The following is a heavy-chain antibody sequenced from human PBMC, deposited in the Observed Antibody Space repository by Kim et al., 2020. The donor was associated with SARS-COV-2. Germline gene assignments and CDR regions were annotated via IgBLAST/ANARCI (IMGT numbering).Heavy chain of an antibody. J-gene: IGHJ4*02. CDR1: GFTFSSYS. CDR3: AGHSGYDLGADPLDY. D-gene: IGHD5-12*01. Sequence: GGSLRLSCAASGFTFSSYSMNWVRQAPGKGLEWVSSISSSSSYIYYADSVKGRFTISRDNAKNSLYLQMNSLRAEDTAVNYCAGHSGYDLGADPLDYWGQGTLVTVSS. CDR2: ISSSSSYI. V-gene: IGHV3-21*01.